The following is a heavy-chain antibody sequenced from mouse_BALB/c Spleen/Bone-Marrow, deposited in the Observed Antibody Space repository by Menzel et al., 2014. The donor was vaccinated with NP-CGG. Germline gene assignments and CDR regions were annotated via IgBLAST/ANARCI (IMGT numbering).Heavy chain of an antibody. V-gene: IGHV1-74*04. CDR2: IHPSDSET. CDR3: ARGGYDGWYFDV. Sequence: LVESGAELVRPGASVKLSCRASDYSFTSYWVNWVKQRPGRGLEWIGMIHPSDSETRLNQKFKDKATLTVDKSSSTAYMQLSSATSEDSAVYYCARGGYDGWYFDVWGAGTTGTVSS. D-gene: IGHD2-2*01. J-gene: IGHJ1*01. CDR1: DYSFTSYW.